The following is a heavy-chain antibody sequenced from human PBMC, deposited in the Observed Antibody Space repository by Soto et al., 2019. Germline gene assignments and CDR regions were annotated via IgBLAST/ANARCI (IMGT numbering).Heavy chain of an antibody. D-gene: IGHD3-22*01. V-gene: IGHV3-15*07. CDR1: GFAFSNAW. CDR2: IKSKGHGGTT. J-gene: IGHJ4*02. Sequence: GGSLRLSCAASGFAFSNAWINWVRQAPGKGLEWVGRIKSKGHGGTTDFAAPVRGRFAISRDDSRNLVYMQMNSLNTEDTAVFFFTTDSYTSVIVVRFDYWGQGTLVTVSS. CDR3: TTDSYTSVIVVRFDY.